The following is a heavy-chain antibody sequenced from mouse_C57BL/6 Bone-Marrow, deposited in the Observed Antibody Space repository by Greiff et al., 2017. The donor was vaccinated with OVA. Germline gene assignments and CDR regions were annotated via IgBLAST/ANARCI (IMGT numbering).Heavy chain of an antibody. J-gene: IGHJ3*01. Sequence: VQLKESGPELVKPGASVKISCKASGYAFSSSWMNWVKQRPGKGLEWIGRIYPGDGGTNYNGKFKGKATLTADKSSSTAYMQLSSLTSEDSAVYFCAKSGGFAYWGQGTLVTVSA. CDR1: GYAFSSSW. CDR3: AKSGGFAY. V-gene: IGHV1-82*01. D-gene: IGHD3-2*02. CDR2: IYPGDGGT.